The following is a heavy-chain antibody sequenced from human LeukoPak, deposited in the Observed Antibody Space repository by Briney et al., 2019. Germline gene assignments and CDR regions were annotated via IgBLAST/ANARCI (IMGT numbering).Heavy chain of an antibody. D-gene: IGHD1-26*01. CDR1: GSTVTDLS. V-gene: IGHV1-24*01. CDR2: FDLEDGET. CDR3: ASQQGGSFAFEY. J-gene: IGHJ4*02. Sequence: GASVKVSCNISGSTVTDLSIHWVRQAPGKGLQCMGSFDLEDGETFYEEKFEGRVTMTEDSSRDTAYMELSTLRTEDTAIYYCASQQGGSFAFEYWGQGTLVTVSS.